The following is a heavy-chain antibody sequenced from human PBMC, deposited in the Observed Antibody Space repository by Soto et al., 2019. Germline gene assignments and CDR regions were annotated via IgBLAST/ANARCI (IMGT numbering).Heavy chain of an antibody. V-gene: IGHV3-74*01. CDR3: ARDYASDAVGATPPGMDV. D-gene: IGHD1-26*01. CDR1: GFTFSSYW. Sequence: GSLRLSCAASGFTFSSYWMHWVRQAPGKGLVWVSRINSDGSSTSYADSVKGRFTISRDNAKNTLYLQMNSLRAEDTAVYYCARDYASDAVGATPPGMDVWGQGTTVTVSS. J-gene: IGHJ6*02. CDR2: INSDGSST.